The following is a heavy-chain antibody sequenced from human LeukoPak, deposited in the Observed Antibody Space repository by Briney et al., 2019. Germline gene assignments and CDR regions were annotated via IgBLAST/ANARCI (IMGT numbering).Heavy chain of an antibody. J-gene: IGHJ4*02. D-gene: IGHD3-10*01. CDR3: TSSFGQLSFFDY. CDR1: GFTLSSYA. CDR2: IRGKAYGATT. Sequence: GGSLRLSCAASGFTLSSYAMSWVRQAPGKGLEWVGFIRGKAYGATTEYAASVKGRFTISRDDSKSIAYLQMNSLKTEDTAVYYCTSSFGQLSFFDYWGQGTLVTVSS. V-gene: IGHV3-49*04.